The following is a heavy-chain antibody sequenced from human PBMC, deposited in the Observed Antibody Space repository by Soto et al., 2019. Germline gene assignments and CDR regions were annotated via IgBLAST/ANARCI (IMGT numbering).Heavy chain of an antibody. Sequence: QVQLVESGGGVVQPGRSLGLSCAASGFTFSNYGMHWFRQAPGKGLEWVAVIYYDGSGKYYADSVKGRFTISRDNSKNTLYLQMNTLRAEDTAVYYCARDIRLTYFDYWGQGTLVTVSS. CDR1: GFTFSNYG. J-gene: IGHJ4*02. V-gene: IGHV3-33*01. CDR2: IYYDGSGK. CDR3: ARDIRLTYFDY. D-gene: IGHD3-9*01.